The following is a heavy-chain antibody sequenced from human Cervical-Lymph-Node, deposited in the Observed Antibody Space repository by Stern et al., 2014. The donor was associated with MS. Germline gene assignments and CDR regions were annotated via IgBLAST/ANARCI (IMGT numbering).Heavy chain of an antibody. CDR1: GFSLSTSGVG. CDR2: IYLDDDK. J-gene: IGHJ4*02. V-gene: IGHV2-5*02. Sequence: QVPLRESGPTLVKPTQTLTLTCTFSGFSLSTSGVGVGWIRQPPGKALDWLALIYLDDDKRYSPSLKSRLTITKDTSKNQVVLTMTNMDPVDTATYYCAHSLTSPLAWGYYFDYWGQGTLVTVSS. CDR3: AHSLTSPLAWGYYFDY. D-gene: IGHD3-16*01.